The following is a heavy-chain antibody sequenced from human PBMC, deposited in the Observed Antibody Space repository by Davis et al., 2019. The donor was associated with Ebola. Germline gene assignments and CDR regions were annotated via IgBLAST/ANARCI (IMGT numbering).Heavy chain of an antibody. CDR2: IRSKAYGGTT. CDR1: GFTFGDYA. Sequence: GESLKISCTASGFTFGDYAMSWFRQAPGKGLEWVGFIRSKAYGGTTEYAASVKGRFTISRDDSKSIAYLQMNSLKTEDTAVYYCTRSYSSSHPLDYWGQGTLVTVSS. D-gene: IGHD6-13*01. J-gene: IGHJ4*02. V-gene: IGHV3-49*03. CDR3: TRSYSSSHPLDY.